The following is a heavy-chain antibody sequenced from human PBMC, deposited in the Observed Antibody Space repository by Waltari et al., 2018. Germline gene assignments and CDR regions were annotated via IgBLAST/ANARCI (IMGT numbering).Heavy chain of an antibody. CDR1: GGSISSYY. CDR2: ICYSGST. D-gene: IGHD1-26*01. CDR3: ASSRSHWADY. V-gene: IGHV4-59*01. J-gene: IGHJ4*02. Sequence: QVQLQESGPGLVKPSETLSLPCTVSGGSISSYYWSWIRQPPGKGLEWIGYICYSGSTNYNPSLKSRITISVDTSKNQFSLKLSSVTAADTAVYYCASSRSHWADYWGQGTLVTVSS.